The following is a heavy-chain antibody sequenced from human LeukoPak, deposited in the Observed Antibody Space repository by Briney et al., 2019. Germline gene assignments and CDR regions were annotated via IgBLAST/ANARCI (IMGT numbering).Heavy chain of an antibody. Sequence: GESLQISCKGSGYSFTSYWIGWVRQLPGKGLEWMGIIYPGDSDTRYSPSFQGQVTISADKSISTAYLQWSSLKASDTAMYYCARHESTIFGVIPHYGMDVWGQGTTVTVSS. CDR1: GYSFTSYW. CDR3: ARHESTIFGVIPHYGMDV. CDR2: IYPGDSDT. D-gene: IGHD3-3*01. J-gene: IGHJ6*02. V-gene: IGHV5-51*01.